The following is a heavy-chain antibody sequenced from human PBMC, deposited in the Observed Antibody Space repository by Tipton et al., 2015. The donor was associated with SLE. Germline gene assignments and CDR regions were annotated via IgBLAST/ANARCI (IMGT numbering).Heavy chain of an antibody. CDR1: GDSITNGDYS. CDR2: IDSHGNT. J-gene: IGHJ4*02. D-gene: IGHD3-16*01. V-gene: IGHV4-61*02. Sequence: TLSLTCTVSGDSITNGDYSWTWIRQPAAKGLEWIGRIDSHGNTNYNPSLESRVTISVDTSKNQFSLQLSSVSAADTAVYYCARAIGANYFNFWGQGTLVTVSS. CDR3: ARAIGANYFNF.